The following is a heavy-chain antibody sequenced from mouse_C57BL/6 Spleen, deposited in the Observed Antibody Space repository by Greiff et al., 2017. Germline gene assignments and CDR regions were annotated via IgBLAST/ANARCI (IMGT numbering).Heavy chain of an antibody. V-gene: IGHV5-17*01. J-gene: IGHJ1*03. CDR2: ISSGRSTI. CDR1: GFTFSDYG. Sequence: EVQGVESGGGLVKPGGSLKLSCAASGFTFSDYGMHWVRQAPEKGLEWVAYISSGRSTIYYADTVKGRFTISRDNAKNTLFLQMTSLRSEDTAMYYCARRTWGYDGYFDVWGTGTTVTVSS. CDR3: ARRTWGYDGYFDV. D-gene: IGHD2-2*01.